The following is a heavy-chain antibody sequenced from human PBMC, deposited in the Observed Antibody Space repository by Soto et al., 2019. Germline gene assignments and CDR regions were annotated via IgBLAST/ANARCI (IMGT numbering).Heavy chain of an antibody. V-gene: IGHV1-18*01. CDR2: VSAYNGNT. D-gene: IGHD6-13*01. CDR3: SRGGSSWQPDEDY. J-gene: IGHJ4*02. Sequence: QVQLVQSGAEVKKPGASMKVSCKASGFTFPSYGISWVRQAPGQGLEWMGWVSAYNGNTHYAQKLQGRVTMTTDTSTTTAYMEQRSLRSDDTAVYYCSRGGSSWQPDEDYWGQGTLVTVSS. CDR1: GFTFPSYG.